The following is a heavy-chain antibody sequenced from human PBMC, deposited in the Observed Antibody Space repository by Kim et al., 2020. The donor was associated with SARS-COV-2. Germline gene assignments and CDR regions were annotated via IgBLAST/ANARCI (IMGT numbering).Heavy chain of an antibody. V-gene: IGHV5-51*01. CDR2: IYPGDSDT. D-gene: IGHD2-2*01. J-gene: IGHJ6*02. CDR1: GYSFTSYW. CDR3: ARSGYGGSIVVVPAAGRPNYYGMDV. Sequence: GESLKISCKGSGYSFTSYWIGWVRQMPGKGLEWMGIIYPGDSDTRYSPSFQGQVTISADKSISTAYLQWSSLKASDTAMYYCARSGYGGSIVVVPAAGRPNYYGMDVWGQGTTVTVSS.